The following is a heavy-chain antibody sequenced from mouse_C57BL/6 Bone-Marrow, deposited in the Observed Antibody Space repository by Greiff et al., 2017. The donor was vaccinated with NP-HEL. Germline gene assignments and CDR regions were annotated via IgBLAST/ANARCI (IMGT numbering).Heavy chain of an antibody. CDR3: ARLRLHYYAMDY. CDR1: GFTFSDYY. J-gene: IGHJ4*01. V-gene: IGHV5-12*01. D-gene: IGHD2-12*01. CDR2: ISNGGGST. Sequence: EVHLVESGGGLVQPGGSLKLSCAASGFTFSDYYMYWVRQTPEKRLEWVAYISNGGGSTYYPDTVKGRFTISRDNAKNTLYLQMSRLKSEDTAMYYCARLRLHYYAMDYWGQGTSVTVSS.